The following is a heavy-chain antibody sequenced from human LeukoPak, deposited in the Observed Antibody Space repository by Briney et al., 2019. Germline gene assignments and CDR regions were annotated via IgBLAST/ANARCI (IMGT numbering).Heavy chain of an antibody. CDR2: INHSGST. V-gene: IGHV4-34*01. D-gene: IGHD2-2*01. Sequence: SSETLSLTCAVYGGSFSGYYWSWIRQPPGKGLEWIGEINHSGSTYYNPSLKSRVTISADTSKNQFSLKLSSVTAADTAVYYCARRVLLGYCGSTSCSFDYWGQGTLVTVSS. CDR3: ARRVLLGYCGSTSCSFDY. J-gene: IGHJ4*02. CDR1: GGSFSGYY.